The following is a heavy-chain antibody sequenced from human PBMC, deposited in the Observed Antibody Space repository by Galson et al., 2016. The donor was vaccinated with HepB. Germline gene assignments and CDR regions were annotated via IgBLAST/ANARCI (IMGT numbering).Heavy chain of an antibody. CDR3: AREPFLDLDPNTRNNAFDI. Sequence: SFYWSWIRQPVGKGLEWIGRVYTSGITHYNASLKSRVTISLNTSKNQFSLRLTSVTAADTAVYYCAREPFLDLDPNTRNNAFDIWGQGTMVTLSS. CDR2: VYTSGIT. V-gene: IGHV4-61*02. CDR1: SFY. J-gene: IGHJ3*02. D-gene: IGHD3/OR15-3a*01.